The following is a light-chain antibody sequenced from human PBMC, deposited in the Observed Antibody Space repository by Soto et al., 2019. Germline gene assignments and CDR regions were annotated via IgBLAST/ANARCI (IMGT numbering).Light chain of an antibody. CDR2: LGS. CDR1: QSLLHSNGYNY. CDR3: MQALQTPPWT. V-gene: IGKV2-28*01. Sequence: DIVMTQSPLSLPVTPGEPASISCRSSQSLLHSNGYNYLDWYLQRPGQSPQLLIYLGSNRASGVPERFSGSGSGTDFTLRISRWEAEDVGVYYCMQALQTPPWTFGQGTKVEIK. J-gene: IGKJ1*01.